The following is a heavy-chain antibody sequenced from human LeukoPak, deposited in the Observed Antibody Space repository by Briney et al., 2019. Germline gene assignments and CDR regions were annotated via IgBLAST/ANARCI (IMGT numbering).Heavy chain of an antibody. J-gene: IGHJ6*02. D-gene: IGHD4-17*01. CDR3: ARDTVTLLYYYYGMDV. CDR2: IYYSGST. V-gene: IGHV4-39*07. Sequence: PSETLSLTCTVSGGSISSSSYYWGWIRQPPGKGLEWIGSIYYSGSTYYNPSLKSRVTISVDTSKNQFSLKLSSVTAADTGVYYCARDTVTLLYYYYGMDVWGRGTTVTVSS. CDR1: GGSISSSSYY.